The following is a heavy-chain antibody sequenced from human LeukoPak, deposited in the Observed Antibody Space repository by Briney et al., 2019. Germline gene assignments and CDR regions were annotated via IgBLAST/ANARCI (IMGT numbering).Heavy chain of an antibody. V-gene: IGHV1-69*13. CDR2: IIPSFETP. Sequence: SVKVSCKTSGGTFSSYAFTWVRQAPGRGLEWMGVIIPSFETPHYAQKFQGRVTFTADESTTTVYMELSSLKSDDTAIYYCAAGHGGDYNYYDIDVWGRGTTVTVSS. CDR3: AAGHGGDYNYYDIDV. D-gene: IGHD4-17*01. CDR1: GGTFSSYA. J-gene: IGHJ6*04.